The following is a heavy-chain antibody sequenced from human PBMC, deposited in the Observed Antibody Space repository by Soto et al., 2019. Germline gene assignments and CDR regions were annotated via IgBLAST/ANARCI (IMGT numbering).Heavy chain of an antibody. CDR1: GYSISSGYY. V-gene: IGHV4-38-2*01. D-gene: IGHD6-6*01. Sequence: PSETLSLTCAVSGYSISSGYYWGWIRQPPGKGLEWIGSIYHSGSTYYNPSLKSRVTISVDTSKNQFSLKLSSVTAADTAVYYCARAPSVIAARTYYYYGMDVWGQGTTVTVSS. CDR2: IYHSGST. CDR3: ARAPSVIAARTYYYYGMDV. J-gene: IGHJ6*02.